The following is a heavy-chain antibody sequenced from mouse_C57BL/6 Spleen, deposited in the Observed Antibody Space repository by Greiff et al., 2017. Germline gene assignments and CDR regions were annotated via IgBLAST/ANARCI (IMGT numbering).Heavy chain of an antibody. Sequence: QVQLQQPGAELVRPGTSVKLSCKASGYTFTSYWMHWVKQRPGQGLEWIGVIDPSDSYTNYNQKFKGKATLTVDTSSSTAYMQLSSLTSEDSAVYYCARGGRPGDYWGQGTTLTVSS. CDR3: ARGGRPGDY. CDR1: GYTFTSYW. J-gene: IGHJ2*01. CDR2: IDPSDSYT. D-gene: IGHD4-1*01. V-gene: IGHV1-59*01.